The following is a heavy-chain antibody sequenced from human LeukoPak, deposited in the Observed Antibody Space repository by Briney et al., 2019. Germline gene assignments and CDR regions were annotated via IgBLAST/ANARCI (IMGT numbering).Heavy chain of an antibody. CDR2: INNSGST. CDR1: GGSFSGYY. CDR3: ARGGAAGYYYYYGMDV. J-gene: IGHJ6*02. D-gene: IGHD6-13*01. V-gene: IGHV4-34*01. Sequence: SETLSLTCAVYGGSFSGYYWSWVRQPPGKGVEWIGEINNSGSTNYNPSLTSGGTISVETSKNHFSLKLSSVTAADTAVYYCARGGAAGYYYYYGMDVWGQGTTVTVSS.